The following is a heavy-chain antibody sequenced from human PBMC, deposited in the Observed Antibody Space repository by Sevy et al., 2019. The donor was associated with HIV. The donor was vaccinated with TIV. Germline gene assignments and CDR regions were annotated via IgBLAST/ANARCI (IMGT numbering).Heavy chain of an antibody. D-gene: IGHD6-19*01. J-gene: IGHJ4*02. CDR1: GLTFSSHA. Sequence: GGSRLSCAASGLTFSSHAMHWVRQAPGKGLEWVAVISSAGSNKYYADSVKGRFTISRDNPKNTLYLQMNSLRPEDTAVYYCTRDAGYSIAWSPSDYWGQGTLVTVSS. V-gene: IGHV3-30-3*01. CDR2: ISSAGSNK. CDR3: TRDAGYSIAWSPSDY.